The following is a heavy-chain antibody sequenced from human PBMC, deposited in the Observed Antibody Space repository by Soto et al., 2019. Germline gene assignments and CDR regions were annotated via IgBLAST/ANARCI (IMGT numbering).Heavy chain of an antibody. CDR2: ISAYNGNT. CDR3: ARDLRMSDYDYIWGSYRSQSGEGFDY. D-gene: IGHD3-16*02. CDR1: GYTFTSYG. V-gene: IGHV1-18*01. Sequence: QVQLVQSGAEVKKPGASVKVSCKASGYTFTSYGISWVRQAPGQGLEWMGWISAYNGNTNYAQKLQGRVTMTTDTSTSTAYMELRSLRSDDTAVYYCARDLRMSDYDYIWGSYRSQSGEGFDYWGQGTLVTVSS. J-gene: IGHJ4*02.